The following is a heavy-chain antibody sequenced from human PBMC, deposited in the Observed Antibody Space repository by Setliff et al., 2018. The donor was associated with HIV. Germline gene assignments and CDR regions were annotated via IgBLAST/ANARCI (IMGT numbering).Heavy chain of an antibody. V-gene: IGHV4-39*01. Sequence: SETLSLTCNVSGGSFSNSYYFWGWIRQPPGKGLEWIGSISYSGSTYYNPSLKSRVTMSVDTSKNQFSLKLSSVTAADTAVYYCARHRQGLTGSTPGYYMDVWGKGTTVTVAS. CDR3: ARHRQGLTGSTPGYYMDV. D-gene: IGHD1-7*01. CDR1: GGSFSNSYYF. CDR2: ISYSGST. J-gene: IGHJ6*03.